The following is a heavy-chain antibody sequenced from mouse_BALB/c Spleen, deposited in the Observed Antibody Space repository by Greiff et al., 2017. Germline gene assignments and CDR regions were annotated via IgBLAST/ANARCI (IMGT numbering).Heavy chain of an antibody. J-gene: IGHJ4*01. CDR3: ARGYGNYVRYYAMDY. CDR2: ISDGGSYT. CDR1: GFTFSDYY. Sequence: EVNVVESGGGLVKPGGSLKLSCAASGFTFSDYYMYWVRQTPEKRLEWVATISDGGSYTYYPDSVKGRFTISRDNAKNNLYLQMSSLKSEDTAMYYCARGYGNYVRYYAMDYWGQGTSVTVSS. D-gene: IGHD2-1*01. V-gene: IGHV5-4*02.